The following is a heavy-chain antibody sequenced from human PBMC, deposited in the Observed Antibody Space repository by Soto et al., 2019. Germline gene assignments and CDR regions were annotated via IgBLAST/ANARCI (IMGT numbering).Heavy chain of an antibody. CDR3: ARGSAVTTRVGFDY. CDR2: IRYSGST. J-gene: IGHJ4*01. V-gene: IGHV4-59*01. CDR1: GASLTDYY. D-gene: IGHD4-17*01. Sequence: SETLSLTCTVSGASLTDYYWSWIRQPPGEGLEWIGLIRYSGSTNCNPSLKSRVTMSVDTSKNQFSLTLSSVTAADTAVYYCARGSAVTTRVGFDYCGQGTLDTVSS.